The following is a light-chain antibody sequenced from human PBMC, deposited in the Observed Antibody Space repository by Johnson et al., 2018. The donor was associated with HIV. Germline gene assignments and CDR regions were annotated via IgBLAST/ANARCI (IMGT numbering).Light chain of an antibody. CDR3: GTWDSILMANV. V-gene: IGLV1-51*01. Sequence: HSVLTQPPSVSAAPVQKVTISCSGSTSNIGNNYVSWYQQFPGTAPKLLIYDNNKRPSGIPDRFSGSKSGTSATLGITGLQTGDEADYYCGTWDSILMANVFGTGTKVTVL. CDR1: TSNIGNNY. J-gene: IGLJ1*01. CDR2: DNN.